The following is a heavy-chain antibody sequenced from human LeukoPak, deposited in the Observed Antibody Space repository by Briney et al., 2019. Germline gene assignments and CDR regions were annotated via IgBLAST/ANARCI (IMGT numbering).Heavy chain of an antibody. CDR1: GFTFNDYA. CDR2: ISWNSGST. D-gene: IGHD5-12*01. J-gene: IGHJ4*02. V-gene: IGHV3-9*01. CDR3: TRVRGYDFDF. Sequence: PGRSLRLSCKASGFTFNDYAMHWVRQAPGKGLEWVSGISWNSGSTGYADSVKGRFTISRDNAKNTLYLQMNSLRAEDTAVYYCTRVRGYDFDFWGQGTLVTVSS.